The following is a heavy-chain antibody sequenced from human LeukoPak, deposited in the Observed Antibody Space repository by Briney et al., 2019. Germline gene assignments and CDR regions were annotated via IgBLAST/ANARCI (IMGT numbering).Heavy chain of an antibody. Sequence: GGSLRLSCAASGFTFSNYGLHWVRQAPGKGLEWVAFIRYDGSNKYYADSVKGRFTISRDNSKNTLYLQMNSLRAEDTAVYYCAKGGRDMRGVWGQGTLVTVSS. D-gene: IGHD2-15*01. CDR2: IRYDGSNK. CDR1: GFTFSNYG. V-gene: IGHV3-30*02. J-gene: IGHJ4*02. CDR3: AKGGRDMRGV.